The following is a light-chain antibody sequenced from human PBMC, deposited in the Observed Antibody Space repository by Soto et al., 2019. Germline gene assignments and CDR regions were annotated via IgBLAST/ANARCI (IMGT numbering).Light chain of an antibody. CDR2: DNN. Sequence: QSVLTQPPSASAAPGQRVTISCSGTISNIGDNHVSWYQQVPGKAPKLLIYDNNKRPSGIPDRFSGSKSGTSASLAISGLQSEDEADYYCAVWDDSLSGMVFGGGTKLTVL. CDR1: ISNIGDNH. J-gene: IGLJ2*01. CDR3: AVWDDSLSGMV. V-gene: IGLV1-51*01.